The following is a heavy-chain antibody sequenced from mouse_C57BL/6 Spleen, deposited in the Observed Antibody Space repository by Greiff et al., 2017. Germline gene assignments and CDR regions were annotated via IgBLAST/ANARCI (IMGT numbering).Heavy chain of an antibody. CDR2: INPSSGYT. V-gene: IGHV1-4*01. CDR1: GYTFTSYT. CDR3: ARERDYCAMDY. Sequence: QVQLKESGAELARPGASVKMSCKASGYTFTSYTMHWVKQRPGQGLEWIGYINPSSGYTKYNQKFKDKATLTADKSSSTAYMQLSSLASEDSAVYYCARERDYCAMDYWGQGTSVTVSS. J-gene: IGHJ4*01.